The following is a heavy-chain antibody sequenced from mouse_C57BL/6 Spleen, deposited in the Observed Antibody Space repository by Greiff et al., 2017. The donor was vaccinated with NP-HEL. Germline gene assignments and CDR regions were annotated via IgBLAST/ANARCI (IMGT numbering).Heavy chain of an antibody. V-gene: IGHV1-78*01. CDR3: ARGGELRLPYYAMDY. Sequence: VQLQQSDAELVKPGASVKISCKVSGYTFTDHTIHWMKQRPEQGLEWIGYIYPRDGSTKYNEKFKGKATLTADKSSSTAYMQLNSLTSEDSAVYFCARGGELRLPYYAMDYWGQGTSVTVSS. J-gene: IGHJ4*01. CDR1: GYTFTDHT. CDR2: IYPRDGST. D-gene: IGHD3-2*02.